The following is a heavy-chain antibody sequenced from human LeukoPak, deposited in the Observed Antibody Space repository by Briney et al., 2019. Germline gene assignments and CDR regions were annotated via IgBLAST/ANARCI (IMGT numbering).Heavy chain of an antibody. Sequence: GASLKSPTKAFGYSFTSYWYGWWLQMPAKGLEWRGRFIHGNSNTNYNPSFKGHVTISADKSISTAYLQWSSLKASDTAMYCCARHRSGEVTSSDYWGEGTLVTVSS. CDR1: GYSFTSYW. J-gene: IGHJ4*02. D-gene: IGHD4-17*01. V-gene: IGHV5-10-1*01. CDR2: FIHGNSNT. CDR3: ARHRSGEVTSSDY.